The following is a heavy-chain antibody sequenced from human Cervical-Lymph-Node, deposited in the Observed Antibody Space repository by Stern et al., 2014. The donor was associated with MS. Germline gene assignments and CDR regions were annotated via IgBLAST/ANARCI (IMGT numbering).Heavy chain of an antibody. CDR3: ARRTNYDYVCVSYRPIDYFDY. D-gene: IGHD3-16*02. Sequence: VQLVQSGAEVKKPGESLKISCKGSGYSFTSYWIGWVRQMPGKGLEWMGIIYPGDPDTRSRPSFKGQVPISAAQAINTAYLHWSSLKASDTAMYYCARRTNYDYVCVSYRPIDYFDYWGQGTLVTVSS. V-gene: IGHV5-51*03. CDR2: IYPGDPDT. CDR1: GYSFTSYW. J-gene: IGHJ4*02.